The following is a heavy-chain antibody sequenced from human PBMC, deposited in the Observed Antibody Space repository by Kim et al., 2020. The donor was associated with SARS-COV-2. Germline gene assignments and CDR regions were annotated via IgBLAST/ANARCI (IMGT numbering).Heavy chain of an antibody. D-gene: IGHD6-19*01. V-gene: IGHV6-1*01. J-gene: IGHJ4*02. Sequence: YAVTVKSRITINPDTSKNQFSLQLNSVTPEDAAVYYCARVKGIAVEPFDYWGQGTLVTVSS. CDR3: ARVKGIAVEPFDY.